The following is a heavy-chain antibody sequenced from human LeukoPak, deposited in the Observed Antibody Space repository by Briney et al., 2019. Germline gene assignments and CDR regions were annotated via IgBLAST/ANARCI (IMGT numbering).Heavy chain of an antibody. V-gene: IGHV1-24*01. CDR3: ATDYGYSYGEEFDY. CDR1: GYTLTELS. D-gene: IGHD5-18*01. Sequence: ASVTVSCKVSGYTLTELSMHWVRQAPRKGLEWMGGFDPEDGETIYAQKFQGRVTMTEDTSTDTAYMELSSLRSEDTAVYYCATDYGYSYGEEFDYWGQGTLVTVSS. J-gene: IGHJ4*02. CDR2: FDPEDGET.